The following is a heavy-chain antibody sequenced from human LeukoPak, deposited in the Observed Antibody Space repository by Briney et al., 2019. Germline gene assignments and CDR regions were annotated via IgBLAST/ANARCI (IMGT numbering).Heavy chain of an antibody. CDR1: GFTFSSYE. D-gene: IGHD3-10*01. V-gene: IGHV3-48*03. Sequence: PGGSLRLSCAASGFTFSSYEVNWVRQAPGKGLEWVSYISSSGGTIYADSVKGRFTISRDNAKNSLYLQMNSLRAEDTAVYYCARGYSGFDYWGQGTLVTVSS. CDR2: ISSSGGTI. CDR3: ARGYSGFDY. J-gene: IGHJ4*02.